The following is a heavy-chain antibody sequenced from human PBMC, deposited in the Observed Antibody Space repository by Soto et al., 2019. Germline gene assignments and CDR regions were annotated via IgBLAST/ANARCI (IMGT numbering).Heavy chain of an antibody. J-gene: IGHJ4*02. V-gene: IGHV3-23*01. Sequence: PGGSLRLSCAASGFXFSSYAMSWVRQAPGKGLEWVSAISGSGGSTYYADSVKGRFTISRDNSKNTLYLQMNSLRAEDTAVYYCAKGTYCSSTSCYFDYWGQGTLVTVSS. CDR1: GFXFSSYA. CDR3: AKGTYCSSTSCYFDY. D-gene: IGHD2-2*01. CDR2: ISGSGGST.